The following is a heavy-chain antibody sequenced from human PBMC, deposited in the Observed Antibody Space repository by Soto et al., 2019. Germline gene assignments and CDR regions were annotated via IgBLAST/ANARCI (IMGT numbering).Heavy chain of an antibody. Sequence: SETLSLTCAVYGGSFSGYYWSWIRQPPGKGLEWIGEINHSGSTNYNPSLKSRVTISVDTSKNQFSLKLSSVTAADTAVYYCARGGRIRGPLTSRDPLGYWGQGTLVTVSS. D-gene: IGHD2-21*02. CDR3: ARGGRIRGPLTSRDPLGY. J-gene: IGHJ4*02. CDR2: INHSGST. V-gene: IGHV4-34*01. CDR1: GGSFSGYY.